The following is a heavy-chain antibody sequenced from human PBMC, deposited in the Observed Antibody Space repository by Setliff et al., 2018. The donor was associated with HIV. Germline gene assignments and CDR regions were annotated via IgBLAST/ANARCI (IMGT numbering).Heavy chain of an antibody. CDR2: MNPNSGNT. D-gene: IGHD6-19*01. J-gene: IGHJ6*03. Sequence: ASVKVSCKASGYTFTSSDINWVRQATGQGLQWMGWMNPNSGNTGYAQKFQGRVTMTRDTSIKTAYMELSSLRSEDTAVYYCARGAWYTSGWYSSRYLDVWGKGITVTVSS. CDR1: GYTFTSSD. V-gene: IGHV1-8*02. CDR3: ARGAWYTSGWYSSRYLDV.